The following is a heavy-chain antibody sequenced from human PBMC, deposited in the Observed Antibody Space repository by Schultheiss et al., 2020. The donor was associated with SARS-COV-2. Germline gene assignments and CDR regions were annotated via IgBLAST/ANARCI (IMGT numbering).Heavy chain of an antibody. CDR2: TYYRSKWYK. CDR1: GDSVSSNTAA. Sequence: SETLSLTCGISGDSVSSNTAAWNWIRQSPSRGLEWLGRTYYRSKWYKYYALSVESRITINPDTFKNQFSLQLNSVTPEDTAVYYCAREMGATDNWGQGTRVTVSS. J-gene: IGHJ4*02. CDR3: AREMGATDN. D-gene: IGHD1-26*01. V-gene: IGHV6-1*01.